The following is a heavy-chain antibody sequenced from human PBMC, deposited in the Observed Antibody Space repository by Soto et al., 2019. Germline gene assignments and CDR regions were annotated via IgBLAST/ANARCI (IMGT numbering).Heavy chain of an antibody. CDR2: INHSGST. Sequence: QVQLQQWGAGLLKPSETLSLTCAVYGGSFSDYYWSWIRQPPGKGLEWIGEINHSGSTNYNPSLKSRVTISVDTSKNQFSLKLSSMTAADTAVYYCARTGHLFDYWGHGISVTVSS. CDR3: ARTGHLFDY. V-gene: IGHV4-34*01. CDR1: GGSFSDYY. J-gene: IGHJ4*01.